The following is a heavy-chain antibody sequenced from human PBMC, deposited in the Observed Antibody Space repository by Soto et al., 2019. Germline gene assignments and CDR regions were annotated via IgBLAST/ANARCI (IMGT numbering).Heavy chain of an antibody. V-gene: IGHV1-69*04. Sequence: SVKVSCRGSGGTISTSTLTWVRQAPRQGLEWTGTTIHIPNVAHYEQDFQGRLKITEDASTRQAYMELRSLSSDHTAVYYCAREGANAYWGQGTLVTVSS. J-gene: IGHJ4*02. CDR1: GGTISTST. D-gene: IGHD1-26*01. CDR3: AREGANAY. CDR2: TIHIPNVA.